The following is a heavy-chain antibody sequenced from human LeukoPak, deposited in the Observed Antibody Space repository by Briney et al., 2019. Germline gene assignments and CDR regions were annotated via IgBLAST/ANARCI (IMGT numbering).Heavy chain of an antibody. CDR2: ISYDGSNK. CDR3: ARGAPEYYFDY. D-gene: IGHD1-26*01. CDR1: GFTLSSYS. Sequence: GGALRLSCAASGFTLSSYSMHRVRQAPGKGLEWVAVISYDGSNKYYADSVKGRFTISRDNSKNTLYLQMNSLRAEDTAVYYCARGAPEYYFDYWGQGTLVTVSS. J-gene: IGHJ4*02. V-gene: IGHV3-30*04.